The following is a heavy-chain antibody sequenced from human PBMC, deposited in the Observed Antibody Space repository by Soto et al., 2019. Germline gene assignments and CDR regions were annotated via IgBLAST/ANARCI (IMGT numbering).Heavy chain of an antibody. Sequence: TSETLSLTCTVSGGSISSSSYYWGWIRQPPGKGLEWIGSIYYSGSTYYNPSLKSRVTISVDTSKNQFSLKLSSVTAADTAVYYCARQGYDFWSGYLNWFDPWGQGTLVTVSS. CDR3: ARQGYDFWSGYLNWFDP. D-gene: IGHD3-3*01. V-gene: IGHV4-39*01. CDR2: IYYSGST. CDR1: GGSISSSSYY. J-gene: IGHJ5*02.